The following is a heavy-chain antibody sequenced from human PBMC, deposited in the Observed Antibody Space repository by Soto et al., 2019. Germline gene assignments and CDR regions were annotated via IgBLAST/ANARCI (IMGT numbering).Heavy chain of an antibody. V-gene: IGHV3-21*01. Sequence: EVQLVESGGGLVKPGGSLRLSCAASGFTFSSYSMNWVHQAPGKGLEWVSSISSSSSYIYYADSVKGRFTISRDNAKNSLYLQMNSLRAEDTAVYYCARGIEYSSSLRWFDPWGQGTLVTVSS. CDR2: ISSSSSYI. D-gene: IGHD6-6*01. CDR3: ARGIEYSSSLRWFDP. J-gene: IGHJ5*02. CDR1: GFTFSSYS.